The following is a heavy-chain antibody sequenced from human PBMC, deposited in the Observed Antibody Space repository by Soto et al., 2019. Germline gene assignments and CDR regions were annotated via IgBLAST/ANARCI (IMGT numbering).Heavy chain of an antibody. V-gene: IGHV4-61*01. CDR1: AGSFKSGSYS. D-gene: IGHD3-3*01. CDR3: ARDFAYFDS. J-gene: IGHJ4*02. CDR2: VYHTGRT. Sequence: SETLSLTCTVSAGSFKSGSYSWSWIRQPPGKELEWIGYVYHTGRTSYNPSLKSRVSISMDTSKNQFSLNLDSVTAAETAVYFCARDFAYFDSWGQGTLVTVSS.